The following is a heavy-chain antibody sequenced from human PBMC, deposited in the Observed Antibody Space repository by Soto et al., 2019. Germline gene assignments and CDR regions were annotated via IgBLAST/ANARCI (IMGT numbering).Heavy chain of an antibody. D-gene: IGHD3-16*02. CDR2: IYYSGST. V-gene: IGHV4-61*01. CDR1: GSAVSGGSYY. Sequence: SETLSLTCTVSGSAVSGGSYYWSWIRQPPGKGLEWIGYIYYSGSTNYNPSLKSRVTISVDTSKNQFSLKLSSVTAADTAVYYCARGSLERLRLGELSSPYYYYGMDVWGQGTTVTVSS. J-gene: IGHJ6*02. CDR3: ARGSLERLRLGELSSPYYYYGMDV.